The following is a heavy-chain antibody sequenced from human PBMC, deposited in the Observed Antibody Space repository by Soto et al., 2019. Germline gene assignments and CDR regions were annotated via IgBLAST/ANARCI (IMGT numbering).Heavy chain of an antibody. D-gene: IGHD1-26*01. V-gene: IGHV4-34*01. CDR1: GGSFSGYY. Sequence: SETLSLTCAVYGGSFSGYYWSWIRQPPGKGLEWIGEINHSGSTNYNPSLKSRVTISVDTSKNQFSLKLSSVTAADTAVYYCARGGELLHIDYWGQGTLVTVSS. CDR3: ARGGELLHIDY. J-gene: IGHJ4*02. CDR2: INHSGST.